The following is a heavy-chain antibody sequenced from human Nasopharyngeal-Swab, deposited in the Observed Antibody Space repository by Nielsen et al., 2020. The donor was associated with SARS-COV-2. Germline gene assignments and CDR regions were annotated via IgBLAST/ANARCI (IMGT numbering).Heavy chain of an antibody. CDR3: ARDRPKGAAPDYYYYMDV. D-gene: IGHD6-6*01. CDR1: GYTLTELS. Sequence: ASVKVSCKVSGYTLTELSMHWVRQAPGKGLEWMGGFDPEDGETIYAQKFQGRVTITADESTSTAYMELSSLRSEDTAVYYCARDRPKGAAPDYYYYMDVWGKGTTVTVSS. CDR2: FDPEDGET. V-gene: IGHV1-24*01. J-gene: IGHJ6*03.